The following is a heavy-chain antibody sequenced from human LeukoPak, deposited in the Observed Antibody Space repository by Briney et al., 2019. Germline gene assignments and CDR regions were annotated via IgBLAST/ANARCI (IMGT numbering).Heavy chain of an antibody. CDR2: IYPADSDT. D-gene: IGHD2-21*02. Sequence: PGESLKISCEGSGGGFTKFWIGWVRQMPGKGLELMGIIYPADSDTRYSPSFQGQVTISADKSISTAYLQGSSLKTSDTAMYYCARLPHCGSDCYPNWFDSWGQGTLVTVSS. CDR1: GGGFTKFW. CDR3: ARLPHCGSDCYPNWFDS. V-gene: IGHV5-51*01. J-gene: IGHJ5*01.